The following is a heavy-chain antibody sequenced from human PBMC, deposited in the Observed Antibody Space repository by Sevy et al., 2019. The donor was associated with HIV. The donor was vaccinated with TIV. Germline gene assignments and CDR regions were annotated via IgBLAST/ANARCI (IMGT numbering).Heavy chain of an antibody. V-gene: IGHV3-9*01. Sequence: SLKISCAASGFTFDDYAMHWVRQVPGKGLEWVAGITWNSGSIGDADSVKGRFTISRDNAKKSVYLQMNSLRAEDTALYYCAKDNVGYSSGWYFYFDFWGQGTLVTVSS. D-gene: IGHD6-13*01. J-gene: IGHJ4*02. CDR3: AKDNVGYSSGWYFYFDF. CDR1: GFTFDDYA. CDR2: ITWNSGSI.